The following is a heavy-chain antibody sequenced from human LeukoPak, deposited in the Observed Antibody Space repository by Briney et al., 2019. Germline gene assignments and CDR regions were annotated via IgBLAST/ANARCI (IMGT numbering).Heavy chain of an antibody. CDR1: GGTFSSYA. CDR2: IIPIFGTA. J-gene: IGHJ6*02. D-gene: IGHD6-13*01. V-gene: IGHV1-69*13. CDR3: ARAYSSSWSRMGYYYYGMDV. Sequence: SVKVSCKASGGTFSSYAISWVRQAPGQGLEWMGGIIPIFGTANYAQKFQGRVTITADESTSTAYMGLSSLRSEDTAVYYCARAYSSSWSRMGYYYYGMDVWGQGTTVTVSS.